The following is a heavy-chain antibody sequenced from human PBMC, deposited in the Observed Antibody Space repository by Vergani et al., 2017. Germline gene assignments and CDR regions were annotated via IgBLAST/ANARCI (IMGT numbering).Heavy chain of an antibody. D-gene: IGHD3-3*01. CDR3: ARGPISRVRFLEWLLIY. CDR2: ISYDGSNK. Sequence: QVQLVEPGGGVVQPGRSLRLSCAASGFTFSSYAMHWVRQAPGKGLEWVAVISYDGSNKYYADSVKGRFTISRDNSKNTLYLQMNSLRAEDTAVYYCARGPISRVRFLEWLLIYWGQGTLVTVSS. V-gene: IGHV3-30-3*01. J-gene: IGHJ4*02. CDR1: GFTFSSYA.